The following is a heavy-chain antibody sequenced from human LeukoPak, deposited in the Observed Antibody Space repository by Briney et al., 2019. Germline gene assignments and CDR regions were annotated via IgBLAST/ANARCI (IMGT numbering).Heavy chain of an antibody. J-gene: IGHJ4*02. D-gene: IGHD3-16*02. CDR3: AGHHPRNTVDF. Sequence: SQTLSLTCTVSGGSISSYYWSWIRQPPGKGLEWIGYISYSGSTNYNPSLKSRVTISLDTSKNQFSLKLSSVTAADTAVYYCAGHHPRNTVDFWGQGTLVTVSS. CDR1: GGSISSYY. V-gene: IGHV4-59*08. CDR2: ISYSGST.